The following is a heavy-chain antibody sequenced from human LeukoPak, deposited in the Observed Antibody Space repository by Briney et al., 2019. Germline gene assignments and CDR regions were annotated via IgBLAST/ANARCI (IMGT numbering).Heavy chain of an antibody. CDR3: ARDRFYSGSYGWEWSGAFDI. V-gene: IGHV4-34*01. CDR2: INHSGST. J-gene: IGHJ3*02. CDR1: GGSFSGYY. Sequence: SETLSLTCAVYGGSFSGYYWSWIRQPPGKGLEWIGEINHSGSTNYNPSLKSRVTISVDTSKNQFSLKLSSVTAADTAVYYCARDRFYSGSYGWEWSGAFDIWGQGTMVTVSS. D-gene: IGHD1-26*01.